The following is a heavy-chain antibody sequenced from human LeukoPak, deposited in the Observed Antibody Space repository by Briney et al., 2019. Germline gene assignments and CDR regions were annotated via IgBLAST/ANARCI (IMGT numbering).Heavy chain of an antibody. D-gene: IGHD3-22*01. V-gene: IGHV3-33*01. Sequence: GGSLRLSCAASGFTFSSYGMRWVRQAPGKGLEWVAVIWYDGSNKYYADSVKGRFTISRDNSKNTLYLQMNSLRAEDTAVYYCARDEWTHYYDSSGYYGYFDYWGQGTLVTVSS. CDR2: IWYDGSNK. J-gene: IGHJ4*02. CDR3: ARDEWTHYYDSSGYYGYFDY. CDR1: GFTFSSYG.